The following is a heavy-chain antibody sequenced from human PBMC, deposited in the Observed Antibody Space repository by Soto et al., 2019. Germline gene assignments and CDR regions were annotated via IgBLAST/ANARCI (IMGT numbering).Heavy chain of an antibody. CDR3: ARDVCSSTSCYEGGYYYYYGMDV. CDR2: IWYDGSNK. V-gene: IGHV3-33*01. J-gene: IGHJ6*02. Sequence: PGESLRLSCAASGFTFSSYGMHWVRQAPGKGLEWVAVIWYDGSNKYYADSVKGRFTISRDNSKNTLYLQMNSLRAEDTAVYYCARDVCSSTSCYEGGYYYYYGMDVWGQGTTVTVSS. CDR1: GFTFSSYG. D-gene: IGHD2-2*01.